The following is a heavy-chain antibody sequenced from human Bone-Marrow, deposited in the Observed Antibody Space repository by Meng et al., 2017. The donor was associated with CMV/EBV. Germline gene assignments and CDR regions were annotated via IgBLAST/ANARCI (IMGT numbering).Heavy chain of an antibody. CDR1: GYTFTNHG. Sequence: ASVKVSCKASGYTFTNHGISWVRQAPGQGLEWMGWVSPYNGHTNYAQMLQGRVTMTTDTSTSTAYMELRSLRSDDTAVYYCAREVAGYDFWSDRYRGGNWLDPWGQRTLVTVSS. CDR3: AREVAGYDFWSDRYRGGNWLDP. V-gene: IGHV1-18*01. CDR2: VSPYNGHT. D-gene: IGHD3-3*01. J-gene: IGHJ5*02.